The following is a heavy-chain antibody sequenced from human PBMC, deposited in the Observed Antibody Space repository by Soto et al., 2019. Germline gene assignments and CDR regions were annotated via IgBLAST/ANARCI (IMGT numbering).Heavy chain of an antibody. D-gene: IGHD4-4*01. J-gene: IGHJ6*02. CDR3: AKERAGVKPDTINYLGIDV. V-gene: IGHV3-43*01. CDR2: ISWDGNST. Sequence: VGSLRLSCAASGFPFDDYTLHWVRQAPGQGLEWVSLISWDGNSTYYADSVKGRFTISRDNTKNSLYLQMNSLRSEDTALYYCAKERAGVKPDTINYLGIDVWCQGTMVSVPS. CDR1: GFPFDDYT.